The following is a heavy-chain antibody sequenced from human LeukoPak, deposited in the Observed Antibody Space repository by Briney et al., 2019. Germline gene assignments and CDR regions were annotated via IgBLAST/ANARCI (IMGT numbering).Heavy chain of an antibody. CDR3: AKGVGSSSWYKFDC. V-gene: IGHV3-23*01. CDR1: GFTFSSYA. Sequence: EGSLRLSCAASGFTFSSYAMSWVRQAPGKGLEWVSAISGSGGSTHYADSVKGRFTISRDKSENTLYLQMNSLRAEDTAVYYCAKGVGSSSWYKFDCWGQGTLVTVSS. CDR2: ISGSGGST. D-gene: IGHD6-13*01. J-gene: IGHJ4*02.